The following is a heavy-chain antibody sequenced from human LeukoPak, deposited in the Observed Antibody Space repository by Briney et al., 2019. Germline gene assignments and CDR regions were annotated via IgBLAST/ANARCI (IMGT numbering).Heavy chain of an antibody. CDR3: AISTVTTLKDAFDI. J-gene: IGHJ3*02. D-gene: IGHD4-17*01. V-gene: IGHV4-39*01. CDR1: GGSISSRNYY. CDR2: VYYTGTT. Sequence: SETLSLTCTVSGGSISSRNYYWGWIRQPPGKGLEWIGGVYYTGTTYSNPSLKSRVTISVDTSKNQFSLKLSSVTAADTAVYYCAISTVTTLKDAFDIWGQGTMVTVSS.